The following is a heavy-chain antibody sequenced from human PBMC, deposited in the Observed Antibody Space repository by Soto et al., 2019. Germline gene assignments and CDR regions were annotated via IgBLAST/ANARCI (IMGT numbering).Heavy chain of an antibody. CDR2: IRDRAYNYAT. V-gene: IGHV3-73*01. D-gene: IGHD3-22*01. CDR1: GFVFKDSS. Sequence: GGSLRLSCAASGFVFKDSSIHWVRQASWKGLEWVGRIRDRAYNYATSYAASVKGRFTISRDDSSNTAFLQMNSLKTEDTAIYYCTRLISAAQDYWGQGPRVTVSS. J-gene: IGHJ4*02. CDR3: TRLISAAQDY.